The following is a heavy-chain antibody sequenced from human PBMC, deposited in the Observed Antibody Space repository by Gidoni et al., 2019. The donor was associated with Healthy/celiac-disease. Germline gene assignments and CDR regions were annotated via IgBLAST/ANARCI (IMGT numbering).Heavy chain of an antibody. CDR2: IYTSGST. Sequence: QVQLQESGPGLVKTSQTLSLTCTVYGGSISSGRYYWSWIRQPAGKGLEWIGRIYTSGSTNYNPSLNSRVTISVDTSKNQFSLKLSSVTAADTAVYYCARASGYSSGWYRGGFDPWGQGTLVTVSS. CDR1: GGSISSGRYY. CDR3: ARASGYSSGWYRGGFDP. J-gene: IGHJ5*02. V-gene: IGHV4-61*02. D-gene: IGHD6-19*01.